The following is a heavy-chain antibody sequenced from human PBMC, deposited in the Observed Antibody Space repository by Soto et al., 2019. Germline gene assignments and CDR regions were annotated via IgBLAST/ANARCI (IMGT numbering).Heavy chain of an antibody. V-gene: IGHV3-74*01. CDR3: SRDITVTSVY. CDR1: GFIFSSYW. J-gene: IGHJ4*02. D-gene: IGHD1-20*01. Sequence: GEALKISCAASGFIFSSYWMHWVRQAPGKGLVWVSRINNDGSDTTYADSVKGRFTVSRDNTRNTLYLEMKSLRAEDTAVYYCSRDITVTSVYWGQGTLVTASS. CDR2: INNDGSDT.